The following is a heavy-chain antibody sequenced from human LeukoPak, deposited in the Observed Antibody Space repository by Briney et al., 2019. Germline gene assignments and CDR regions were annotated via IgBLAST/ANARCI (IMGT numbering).Heavy chain of an antibody. Sequence: GGSLRLSCAASGFTFSSYAMHWVRQAPGKGLEWVAVISYDGSNKYYADSVKGRFTISRDNSKNTLYLQMNSLRAEDTAVYYCASLLRFLEWLSKDYGMDIWGQGTTVTVSS. CDR2: ISYDGSNK. V-gene: IGHV3-30-3*01. CDR1: GFTFSSYA. D-gene: IGHD3-3*01. CDR3: ASLLRFLEWLSKDYGMDI. J-gene: IGHJ6*02.